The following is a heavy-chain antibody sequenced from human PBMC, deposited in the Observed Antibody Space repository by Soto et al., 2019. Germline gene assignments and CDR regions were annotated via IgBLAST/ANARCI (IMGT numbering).Heavy chain of an antibody. CDR1: GYSFTRYW. Sequence: GESLRISCRGSGYSFTRYWISWVRQMPGKGLEWMGRIDPSDSYTNYSPSFQGHVTISADKSISTAYLQWSSLKASDTAMYYCARRGNYGSGSYYNFDYWGQGTLVTVSS. V-gene: IGHV5-10-1*01. CDR3: ARRGNYGSGSYYNFDY. J-gene: IGHJ4*02. D-gene: IGHD3-10*01. CDR2: IDPSDSYT.